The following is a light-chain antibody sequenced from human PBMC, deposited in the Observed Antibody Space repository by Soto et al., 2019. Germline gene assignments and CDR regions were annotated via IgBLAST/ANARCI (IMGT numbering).Light chain of an antibody. V-gene: IGKV3-11*01. J-gene: IGKJ4*01. CDR1: QSVSSY. Sequence: EIVLTQSPATLSLSPGERATLSCRASQSVSSYLAWYQQKPGQAPRLLIYDASTRATGIPARFSGSGSGTAFTLTISSLEPEDFAVYYCQQRTHWPPLTFGGGTKVEIK. CDR3: QQRTHWPPLT. CDR2: DAS.